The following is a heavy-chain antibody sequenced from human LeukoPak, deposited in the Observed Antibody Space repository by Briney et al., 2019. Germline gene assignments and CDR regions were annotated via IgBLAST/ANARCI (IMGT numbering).Heavy chain of an antibody. V-gene: IGHV3-49*04. CDR1: GFTFGDYA. Sequence: GGSLRLSCTASGFTFGDYAMSWVRQAPGKGLEWVGFIRSKAYGGTTEYAASVKGRFTISRDDSKSIAYLQMNSLKTEDTAVYYCTRAKDSSGYVPKDDYWGQGTLVTVSS. CDR3: TRAKDSSGYVPKDDY. J-gene: IGHJ4*02. D-gene: IGHD3-22*01. CDR2: IRSKAYGGTT.